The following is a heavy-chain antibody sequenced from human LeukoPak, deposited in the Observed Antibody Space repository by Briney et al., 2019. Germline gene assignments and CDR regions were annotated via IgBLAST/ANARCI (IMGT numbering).Heavy chain of an antibody. J-gene: IGHJ6*02. V-gene: IGHV3-21*01. Sequence: PGGSLRLSCAASGFTFSSYSMNWVRQAPGKGLEWVSSISSSSSYIYYADSVKGRFTISRDNAKNSLYLQMSSLRAEDTAVYYCARDRRIHGVGMDVWGQGTTVTVSS. D-gene: IGHD5-18*01. CDR3: ARDRRIHGVGMDV. CDR1: GFTFSSYS. CDR2: ISSSSSYI.